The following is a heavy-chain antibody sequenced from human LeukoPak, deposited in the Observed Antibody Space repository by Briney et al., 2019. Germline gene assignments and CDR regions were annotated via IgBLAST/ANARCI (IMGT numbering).Heavy chain of an antibody. Sequence: ASVKVSCKASGYTFTGYYMHWVRQAPGQGLEWMGWINPNSGGTNYAQKFQGRVTMTRDTSISTAYMELSRLRSDDTAVYYCARDVYAKVTPVTTVGYWGQGTLVTVSS. J-gene: IGHJ4*02. D-gene: IGHD4-17*01. CDR2: INPNSGGT. V-gene: IGHV1-2*02. CDR1: GYTFTGYY. CDR3: ARDVYAKVTPVTTVGY.